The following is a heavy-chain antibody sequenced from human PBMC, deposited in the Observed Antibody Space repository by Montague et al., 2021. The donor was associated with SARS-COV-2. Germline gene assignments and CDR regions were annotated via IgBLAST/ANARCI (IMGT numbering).Heavy chain of an antibody. J-gene: IGHJ6*02. CDR1: GFTFSDYG. V-gene: IGHV3-48*04. CDR3: VRDPATGMDV. Sequence: SLRLSCAASGFTFSDYGINRVRQAPGMGLEWFSYISATSRTIYYADSVKGRFTVSRDNAKNSLYLQMNCLRAEDTALYYCVRDPATGMDVWGLGTMVTVSS. CDR2: ISATSRTI.